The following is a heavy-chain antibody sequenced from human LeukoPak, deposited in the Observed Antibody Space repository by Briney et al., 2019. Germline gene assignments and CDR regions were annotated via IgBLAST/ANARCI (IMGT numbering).Heavy chain of an antibody. Sequence: GGSLRLSCAASRFSFSSYAMSWVRQPPGKGLDWVSAISSGGDATYYADSVKGRFTISRDNSKNTLFLHMNSLRAEDTAVYFCAKRDTRGRYYFDSWGLGTLVTVSS. D-gene: IGHD2-2*01. CDR2: ISSGGDAT. CDR3: AKRDTRGRYYFDS. J-gene: IGHJ4*02. CDR1: RFSFSSYA. V-gene: IGHV3-23*01.